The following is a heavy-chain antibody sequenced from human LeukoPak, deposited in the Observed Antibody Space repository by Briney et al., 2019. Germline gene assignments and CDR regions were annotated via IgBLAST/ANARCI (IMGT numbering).Heavy chain of an antibody. CDR3: ARRGGSGSYSPYYYYYYMDV. CDR1: GYTFTSYW. Sequence: GESLKISCKGSGYTFTSYWIGWVRQMPGKGLEWTGIIYPGDSDTRYSPSFQGQVTISADKSISTAYLQWSSLKASDTAMYYCARRGGSGSYSPYYYYYYMDVWGKGTTVTVSS. V-gene: IGHV5-51*01. J-gene: IGHJ6*03. CDR2: IYPGDSDT. D-gene: IGHD3-10*01.